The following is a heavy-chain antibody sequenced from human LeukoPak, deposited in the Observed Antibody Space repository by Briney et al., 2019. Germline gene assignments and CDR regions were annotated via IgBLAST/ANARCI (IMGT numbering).Heavy chain of an antibody. CDR2: IWYDGSNK. D-gene: IGHD2/OR15-2a*01. CDR3: ARVSFCPRCHFDY. CDR1: GFTFSSYG. J-gene: IGHJ4*02. Sequence: GGSLRLSCAASGFTFSSYGMHWVRQAPGKGLEWVAVIWYDGSNKYYADSVRGRFTISRDNADNTLYLQLNSLRAEDTAVYYCARVSFCPRCHFDYRGQGTLVTVSS. V-gene: IGHV3-33*01.